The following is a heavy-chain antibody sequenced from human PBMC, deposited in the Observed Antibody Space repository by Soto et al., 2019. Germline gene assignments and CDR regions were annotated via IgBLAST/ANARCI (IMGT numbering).Heavy chain of an antibody. D-gene: IGHD6-6*01. V-gene: IGHV4-34*01. Sequence: ASETLSLTCAVYGGSFSGYYWSWIRQPPGKGLEWIGEINHSGSTNYNPSLKSRVTISVDTSKNQFSLKLSSVTAADTAVYYCARGSRAARPLFYYYYYMDVWGKGTTVTVSS. CDR3: ARGSRAARPLFYYYYYMDV. J-gene: IGHJ6*03. CDR1: GGSFSGYY. CDR2: INHSGST.